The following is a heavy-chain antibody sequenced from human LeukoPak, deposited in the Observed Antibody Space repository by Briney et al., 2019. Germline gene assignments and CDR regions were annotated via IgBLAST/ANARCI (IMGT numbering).Heavy chain of an antibody. CDR3: ARLTTVTYIDY. CDR1: GYSFTSYW. J-gene: IGHJ4*02. Sequence: GESLKISCKGSGYSFTSYWIGWVRQMPGKGLEWMGIIYPGDSDTRYSPSFQGQVTISADKSISTAYLHWSSLKASDTVMYYCARLTTVTYIDYWGQGTLVTVSS. D-gene: IGHD4-17*01. CDR2: IYPGDSDT. V-gene: IGHV5-51*01.